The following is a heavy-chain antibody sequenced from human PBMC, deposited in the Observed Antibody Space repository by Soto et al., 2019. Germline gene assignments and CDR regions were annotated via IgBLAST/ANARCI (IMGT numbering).Heavy chain of an antibody. CDR3: AKGGTFFGPDY. D-gene: IGHD3-3*01. CDR1: GFTFSSYW. CDR2: ISGGGGTT. J-gene: IGHJ4*02. Sequence: GGSLRLSCAASGFTFSSYWMHWVRQAPGTGLEWVSAISGGGGTTYSADSVKGRFTISRDNSKNTVCLQMNSLRVEDTAVYYCAKGGTFFGPDYWGQGTLVTVSS. V-gene: IGHV3-23*01.